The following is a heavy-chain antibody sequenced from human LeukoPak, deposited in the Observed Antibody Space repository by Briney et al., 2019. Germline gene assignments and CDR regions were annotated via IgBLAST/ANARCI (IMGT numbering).Heavy chain of an antibody. Sequence: GGSLRLSCAASGFTFSSYSMNWVRQAPGKGLEWVSSISSSSSYIYYADSVKGRFTISRDNAKNSLYLQMNSLRAEDTAVYYCARGGEDIVVVPAANDAFDIWGQGTMVTVSS. CDR1: GFTFSSYS. CDR3: ARGGEDIVVVPAANDAFDI. CDR2: ISSSSSYI. V-gene: IGHV3-21*01. D-gene: IGHD2-2*01. J-gene: IGHJ3*02.